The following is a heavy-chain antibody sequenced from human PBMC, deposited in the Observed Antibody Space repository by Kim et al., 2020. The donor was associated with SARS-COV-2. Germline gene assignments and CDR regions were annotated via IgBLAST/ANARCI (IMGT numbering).Heavy chain of an antibody. D-gene: IGHD6-13*01. V-gene: IGHV3-23*01. Sequence: ADSVKGRFTISRDNSKNTLYLQMNSLRAEDTAVYYCAKGDSSSWNDAFDIWGQGTMVTVSS. J-gene: IGHJ3*02. CDR3: AKGDSSSWNDAFDI.